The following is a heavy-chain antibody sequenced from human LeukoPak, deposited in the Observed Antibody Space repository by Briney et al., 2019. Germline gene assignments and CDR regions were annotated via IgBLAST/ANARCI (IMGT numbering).Heavy chain of an antibody. J-gene: IGHJ4*02. CDR1: GFTFSSYA. V-gene: IGHV3-23*01. CDR3: AKDRTMIVVVITLDY. CDR2: ISGSGGST. D-gene: IGHD3-22*01. Sequence: PGGSLRLSCAASGFTFSSYAMSWVRQAPGKGLEWVSAISGSGGSTYYADSGKGRCTISRDNSKNTLYLQMNSLRAEDTAVYYCAKDRTMIVVVITLDYWGQGTLVTVSS.